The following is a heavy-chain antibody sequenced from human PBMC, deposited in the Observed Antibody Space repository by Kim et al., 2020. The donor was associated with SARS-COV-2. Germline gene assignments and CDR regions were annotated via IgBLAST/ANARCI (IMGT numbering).Heavy chain of an antibody. CDR1: GGSISSSSYY. CDR2: IYYSGST. J-gene: IGHJ4*02. CDR3: ASPMIFSTRTPKHDY. D-gene: IGHD3-22*01. Sequence: SETLSLTCTVSGGSISSSSYYWGWIRQPPGKGLEWIGSIYYSGSTYYNPSLKSRVTISVDTSKNQFSLKLSSVTAADTAVYYCASPMIFSTRTPKHDYWGQGTLVTVSS. V-gene: IGHV4-39*01.